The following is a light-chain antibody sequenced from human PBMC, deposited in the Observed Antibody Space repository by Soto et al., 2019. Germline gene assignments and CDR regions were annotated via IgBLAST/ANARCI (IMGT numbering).Light chain of an antibody. Sequence: QSALTQPASVSGSPGQSITISCTGTSRDVGSYNYVSWYQQRPGKAPRLMIYDVSDRPSGNSIRFSGSKSGNTASLTISGLQAEDEADYFCSSYTSSSTVVFGGGTKLTVL. CDR1: SRDVGSYNY. CDR2: DVS. CDR3: SSYTSSSTVV. V-gene: IGLV2-14*01. J-gene: IGLJ3*02.